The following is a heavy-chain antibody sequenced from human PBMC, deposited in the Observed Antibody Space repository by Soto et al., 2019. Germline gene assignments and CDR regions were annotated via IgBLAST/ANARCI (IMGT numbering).Heavy chain of an antibody. V-gene: IGHV5-51*01. J-gene: IGHJ4*02. Sequence: GESLKISCXHSGNSFTTHWIGWVRQMPGKGLEWMGLIYPGDSHVRYGPSFQGQVTISIDRSTTTAFLQWSSLKASDTAIYYCARLHYSSSYFVYWGQGTLVTVSS. CDR1: GNSFTTHW. D-gene: IGHD6-6*01. CDR2: IYPGDSHV. CDR3: ARLHYSSSYFVY.